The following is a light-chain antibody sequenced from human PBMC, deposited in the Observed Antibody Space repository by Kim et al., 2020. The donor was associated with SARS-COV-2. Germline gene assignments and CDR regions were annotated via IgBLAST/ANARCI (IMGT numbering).Light chain of an antibody. CDR2: DAS. V-gene: IGKV1-33*01. J-gene: IGKJ5*01. Sequence: EIQMTQSPPSLPASIGDTVTITCQASQDISNYLNWYQQKPGIAPRALIFDASNLETGVPSRFSGSGSGTNFTLRITSLQPEDIATYYCQQYHNLPITVGQGTRLEIK. CDR3: QQYHNLPIT. CDR1: QDISNY.